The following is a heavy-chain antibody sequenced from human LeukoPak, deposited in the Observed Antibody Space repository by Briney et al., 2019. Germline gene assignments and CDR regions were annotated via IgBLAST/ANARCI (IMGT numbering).Heavy chain of an antibody. CDR2: IYHSGST. CDR3: AREDDSLCYFDY. V-gene: IGHV4-59*12. Sequence: SETLSLTCTVSGGSISSYYWSWIRQPPGKGLEWIGYIYHSGSTYYNPSLKSRVTISVDRSKNQFSLKLSSVTAADTAVYYCAREDDSLCYFDYWGQGTLVTVSS. CDR1: GGSISSYY. D-gene: IGHD3-22*01. J-gene: IGHJ4*02.